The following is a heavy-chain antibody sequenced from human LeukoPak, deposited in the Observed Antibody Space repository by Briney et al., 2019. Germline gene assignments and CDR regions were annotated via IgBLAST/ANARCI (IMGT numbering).Heavy chain of an antibody. CDR1: GGTFSICA. Sequence: SVTVSCTASGGTFSICAISWVRQAPGQGLEWMGGIIPIFGTANYAQKFQGIVTITTDESTSTAYMELSSLRSEDTAVYYCARIPYSSSWYQRFDPWGQGTLVTVSS. J-gene: IGHJ5*02. D-gene: IGHD6-13*01. CDR3: ARIPYSSSWYQRFDP. V-gene: IGHV1-69*05. CDR2: IIPIFGTA.